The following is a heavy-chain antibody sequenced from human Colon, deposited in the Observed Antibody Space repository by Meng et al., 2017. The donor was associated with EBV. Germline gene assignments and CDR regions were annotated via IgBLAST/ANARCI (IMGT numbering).Heavy chain of an antibody. Sequence: QGPALRLGPPLQEPSLSCAVSGDPISSADYSWSWIRQPPGQGLGWIGYIYHGGTTYTTSLKSRVTISVDNSKNQFALRLTSVTAADTAVYYGARGPYCGGDCYWFDPWGQGTLVTVSS. CDR1: GDPISSADYS. CDR2: IYHGGTT. V-gene: IGHV4-30-2*01. J-gene: IGHJ5*02. CDR3: ARGPYCGGDCYWFDP. D-gene: IGHD2-21*02.